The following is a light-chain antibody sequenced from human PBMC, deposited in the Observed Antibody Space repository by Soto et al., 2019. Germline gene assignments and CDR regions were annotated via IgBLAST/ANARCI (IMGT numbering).Light chain of an antibody. CDR2: ASS. CDR1: QSLSSRF. CDR3: EQYGSSLFS. V-gene: IGKV3-20*01. J-gene: IGKJ3*01. Sequence: EIVLTQSPGTLSLSPGERVTLSCRASQSLSSRFLAWYQQKPGQAPRLLIYASSSRAAGIPARFSGSGSGTDFTLTISRLELEDFAVYYCEQYGSSLFSFGPGTKVDIK.